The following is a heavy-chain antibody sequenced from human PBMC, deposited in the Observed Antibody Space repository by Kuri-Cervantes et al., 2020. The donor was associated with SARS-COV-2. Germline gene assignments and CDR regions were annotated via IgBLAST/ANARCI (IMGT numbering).Heavy chain of an antibody. D-gene: IGHD2-2*01. J-gene: IGHJ4*02. CDR2: TRNKANSYTT. CDR3: ARETCSSTSCYYFDY. CDR1: GFTFSSYW. Sequence: GESLKISCAASGFTFSSYWMSWVRQAPGKGLEWVGRTRNKANSYTTEYAASVKGRFTISRDDSKNSLYLQMNSLKTEDTAVYYCARETCSSTSCYYFDYWGQGTLVTVSS. V-gene: IGHV3-72*01.